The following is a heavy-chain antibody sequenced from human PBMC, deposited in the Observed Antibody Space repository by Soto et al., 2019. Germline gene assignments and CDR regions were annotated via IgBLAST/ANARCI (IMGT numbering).Heavy chain of an antibody. J-gene: IGHJ3*02. Sequence: VGSLRLSCVASGFPFSSYAMSWVRQTPGKGLEWVSGISGSGGRTYYADSVKGRFTISRDNSNNTLSLQMHILRVEDTAVYLCAKGGYYSLFDIWGQGTMVTVSS. CDR1: GFPFSSYA. V-gene: IGHV3-23*01. CDR3: AKGGYYSLFDI. D-gene: IGHD3-16*01. CDR2: ISGSGGRT.